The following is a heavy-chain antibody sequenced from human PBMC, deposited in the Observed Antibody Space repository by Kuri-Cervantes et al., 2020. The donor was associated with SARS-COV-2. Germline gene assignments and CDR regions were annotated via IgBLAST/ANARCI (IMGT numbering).Heavy chain of an antibody. CDR2: ISGSGGST. CDR3: AKDPRPVTTGWYFDL. CDR1: GFTFSSYA. D-gene: IGHD4-11*01. V-gene: IGHV3-23*01. J-gene: IGHJ2*01. Sequence: GESLKISCAASGFTFSSYAMSWVRQAPGKGLEWVSAISGSGGSTYYADSVKGRFTISRDNSKNTLYLQMNSLRAEDTAAYYCAKDPRPVTTGWYFDLWGRGTLVTVSS.